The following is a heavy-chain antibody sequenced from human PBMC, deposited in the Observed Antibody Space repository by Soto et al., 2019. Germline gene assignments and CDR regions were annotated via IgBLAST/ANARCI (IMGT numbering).Heavy chain of an antibody. J-gene: IGHJ4*02. D-gene: IGHD2-8*01. CDR2: ISGSGGST. CDR1: GFTFSSYA. Sequence: PGGSLRLSCAASGFTFSSYAMSWVRQAPGKGLEWVSAISGSGGSTYYADSVKGRFTISRDNSKNTLYLQMNSLRAEDTAVYYCAKAQGYCTNGVCYRSEVFDYWGRGTLVTVSS. V-gene: IGHV3-23*01. CDR3: AKAQGYCTNGVCYRSEVFDY.